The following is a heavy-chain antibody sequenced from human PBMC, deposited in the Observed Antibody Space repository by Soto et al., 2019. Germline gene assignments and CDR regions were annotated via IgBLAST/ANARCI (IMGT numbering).Heavy chain of an antibody. Sequence: QVQLVESGGGVVQPGRSLRLSCAASGFTFSSYGMHWVRQAPGKGLEWVAVISYDGSNKYYADSVKGRFTISRDNSKNTLYLQMNSLRAEDTAVYYCAKGWSSSWSKNNCFDPWGQGTLVTVSS. D-gene: IGHD6-13*01. V-gene: IGHV3-30*18. CDR1: GFTFSSYG. J-gene: IGHJ5*02. CDR3: AKGWSSSWSKNNCFDP. CDR2: ISYDGSNK.